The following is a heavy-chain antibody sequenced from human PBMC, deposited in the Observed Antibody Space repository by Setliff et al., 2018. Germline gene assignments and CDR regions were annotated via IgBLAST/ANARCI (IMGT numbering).Heavy chain of an antibody. CDR1: KYTFNSYA. Sequence: ASVKVSCKASKYTFNSYAMNWVRQAPGQGLEWMGWINTNTGNPTYAQGFTGRFVFSLDTSVSTAYLQISSLKAEDTAVYYCARALASAGTVFFDYWGQGTLVTVSS. CDR2: INTNTGNP. V-gene: IGHV7-4-1*02. CDR3: ARALASAGTVFFDY. D-gene: IGHD6-13*01. J-gene: IGHJ4*02.